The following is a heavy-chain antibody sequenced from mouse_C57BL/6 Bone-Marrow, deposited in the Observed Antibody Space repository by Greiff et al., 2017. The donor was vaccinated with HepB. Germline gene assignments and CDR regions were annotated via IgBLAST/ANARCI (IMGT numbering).Heavy chain of an antibody. V-gene: IGHV2-2*01. D-gene: IGHD2-2*01. CDR1: GFSLTSYG. J-gene: IGHJ1*03. CDR2: IWSGGST. CDR3: ARKRYGYDTLYFDV. Sequence: QVQLQQSGPGLVQPSQSLSITCTVSGFSLTSYGVHWVRQSPGKGLEWLGVIWSGGSTDYNAAFISRLSISKDNSKSQVFFKMNSLQADDTAIYYCARKRYGYDTLYFDVWGTGTTVTVSS.